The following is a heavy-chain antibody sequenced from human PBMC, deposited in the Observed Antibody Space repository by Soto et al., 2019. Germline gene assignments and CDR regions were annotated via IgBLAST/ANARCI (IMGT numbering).Heavy chain of an antibody. D-gene: IGHD3-22*01. V-gene: IGHV4-31*03. Sequence: SETLSLTCTVSGGSISSGGYYWSWIRQHPGKGLEWIGYIYYSGSTYYNPSLKSRVTISVDTSKNQFSLKLRSVTAADTAVYYCARAQSAYYDSSGYMSTFDYWGQGTLVTVSS. CDR3: ARAQSAYYDSSGYMSTFDY. CDR2: IYYSGST. J-gene: IGHJ4*02. CDR1: GGSISSGGYY.